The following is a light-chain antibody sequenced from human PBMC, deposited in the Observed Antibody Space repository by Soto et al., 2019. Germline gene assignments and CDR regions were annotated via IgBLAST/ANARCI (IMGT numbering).Light chain of an antibody. CDR3: QQYNSYPYT. J-gene: IGKJ2*01. V-gene: IGKV1-33*01. CDR1: QDIKKY. CDR2: TAS. Sequence: DIQMTQSPSSLSASVGDRVTITCQASQDIKKYLNWYQQKSGRAPKLLIYTASDLQTGVPTRFSGSGSGINFTFTISSLQSEDFGTYYCQQYNSYPYTFGQGTKLEIK.